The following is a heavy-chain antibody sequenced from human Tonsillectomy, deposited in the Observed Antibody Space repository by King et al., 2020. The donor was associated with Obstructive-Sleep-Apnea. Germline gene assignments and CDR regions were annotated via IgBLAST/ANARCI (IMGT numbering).Heavy chain of an antibody. V-gene: IGHV3-11*06. CDR3: ASSRFGELLN. CDR2: ISSSSSYT. Sequence: VQLVESGGGLFKPGGSLRLSCAASGFTFSDYYISWIRQAPGEGLEWVSYISSSSSYTNYADSVKGRFTISRDNAKNSLYLQMNSLRAEDTAVYYCASSRFGELLNWGQGTLVTVSS. CDR1: GFTFSDYY. D-gene: IGHD3-10*01. J-gene: IGHJ4*02.